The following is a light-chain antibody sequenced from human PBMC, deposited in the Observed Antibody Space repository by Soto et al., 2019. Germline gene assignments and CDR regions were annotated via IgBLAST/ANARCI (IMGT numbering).Light chain of an antibody. CDR2: GAS. Sequence: EIVLTQSPGTLSLSPGEKATISCRASQIVFSSYLAWYQQIPGQAPRLLIYGASSRATGIPDRFSGSGSGTDFTLTISRLEPEDFAVYYCQQYTGSPWTFGQGTKVDIK. CDR3: QQYTGSPWT. CDR1: QIVFSSY. V-gene: IGKV3-20*01. J-gene: IGKJ1*01.